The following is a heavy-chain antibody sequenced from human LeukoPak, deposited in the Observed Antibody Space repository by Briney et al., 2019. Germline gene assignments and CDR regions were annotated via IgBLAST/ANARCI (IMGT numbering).Heavy chain of an antibody. CDR2: MYYSGST. Sequence: SETLSLTCTVSGGSISSYYWSWIRQPPGKGLEWIGYMYYSGSTNYNPSLKSRVTISVDTSKNQFSLKLSSVIAADTAVYYCARASSSSFLGYFDYWGQGTLVTVSS. CDR1: GGSISSYY. CDR3: ARASSSSFLGYFDY. V-gene: IGHV4-59*12. J-gene: IGHJ4*02. D-gene: IGHD6-13*01.